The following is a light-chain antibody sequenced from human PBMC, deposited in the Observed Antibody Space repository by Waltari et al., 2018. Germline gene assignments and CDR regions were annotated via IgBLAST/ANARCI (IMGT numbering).Light chain of an antibody. CDR1: TSNLRKNV. CDR2: RND. V-gene: IGLV1-44*01. J-gene: IGLJ3*02. CDR3: ASWDDSLNGHWV. Sequence: SVLTQPPSASGTPGPRVTISCSCTTSNLRKNVVNLSQQVPGTAPKLLIYRNDLRPSGVPDRFSASKSGTSASLAISGLQSEDEAEYYCASWDDSLNGHWVFGGGTKVTVL.